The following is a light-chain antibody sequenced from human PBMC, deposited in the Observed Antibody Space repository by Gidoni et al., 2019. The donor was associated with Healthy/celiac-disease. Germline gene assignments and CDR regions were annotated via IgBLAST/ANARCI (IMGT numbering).Light chain of an antibody. V-gene: IGLV1-47*01. J-gene: IGLJ3*02. CDR3: AAWDDSLSAWV. CDR2: RNN. CDR1: SSNIGSNY. Sequence: QSVLPQPPSASGTPGQRVTISCSGSSSNIGSNYVYWYQQLPGTAPKLLIYRNNQRPSGVPDRFSGSKSGTSASLAISGLRSEDEADYYCAAWDDSLSAWVFGGGTKLTVL.